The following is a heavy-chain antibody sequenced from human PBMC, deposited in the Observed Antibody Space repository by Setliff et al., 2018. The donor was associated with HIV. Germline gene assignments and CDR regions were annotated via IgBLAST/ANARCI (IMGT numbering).Heavy chain of an antibody. CDR2: ISGSGGST. D-gene: IGHD3-16*02. Sequence: GGSLRLSCAASGFTFSSSVMSWVRQAPGKGLEWVSFISGSGGSTEYADSVKGRFTISRDNSKNTVYLQMNSLRVEDTAVYYCARELYREWDYWGQGTLVTVSS. CDR3: ARELYREWDY. J-gene: IGHJ4*02. V-gene: IGHV3-23*01. CDR1: GFTFSSSV.